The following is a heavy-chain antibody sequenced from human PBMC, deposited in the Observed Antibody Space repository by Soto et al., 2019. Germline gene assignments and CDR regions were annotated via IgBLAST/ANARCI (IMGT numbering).Heavy chain of an antibody. CDR2: IKEDGSQK. J-gene: IGHJ4*02. Sequence: GGSLRLSCAASGFTFSTSWMDWARQAPGKGLEWVAAIKEDGSQKDYVDSVKGRFTISRDNAENSLYLQMNSLRAEDTAVYYCARDRGYSSFDYWGLGTLVTVSS. V-gene: IGHV3-7*01. CDR1: GFTFSTSW. CDR3: ARDRGYSSFDY. D-gene: IGHD5-18*01.